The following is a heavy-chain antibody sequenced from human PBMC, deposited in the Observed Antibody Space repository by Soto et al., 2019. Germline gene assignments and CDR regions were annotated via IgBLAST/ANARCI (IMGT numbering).Heavy chain of an antibody. Sequence: QVQLQESGPGLVKPSETLSITCTVSGDSISTYYWTWIRQPPGKGLEWIGYIYNSATTKYNPSLKSRVTISVDTSKNQFSLKLSSVTTADTAVYYCARGRFDFIWGTPAPYLDYWGQGALGTVSS. CDR2: IYNSATT. D-gene: IGHD3-16*01. V-gene: IGHV4-59*01. J-gene: IGHJ4*02. CDR3: ARGRFDFIWGTPAPYLDY. CDR1: GDSISTYY.